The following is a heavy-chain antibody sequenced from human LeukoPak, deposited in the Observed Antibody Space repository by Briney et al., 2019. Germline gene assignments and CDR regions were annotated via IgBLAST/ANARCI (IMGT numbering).Heavy chain of an antibody. CDR3: ASLYGGNSWNFDY. CDR2: FHHSGST. Sequence: PSETLSLTCGVSGYSLSSGYYWGWIRQPPGKGLEWIGSFHHSGSTYYNPSLKSRITISVDTSKNHFSLNLSSVTAADTAVYYCASLYGGNSWNFDYWGQGTLVTVSS. J-gene: IGHJ4*02. D-gene: IGHD4-23*01. V-gene: IGHV4-38-2*01. CDR1: GYSLSSGYY.